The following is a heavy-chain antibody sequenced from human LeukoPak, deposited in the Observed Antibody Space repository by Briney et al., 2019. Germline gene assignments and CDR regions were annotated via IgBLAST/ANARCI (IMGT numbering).Heavy chain of an antibody. CDR1: GHTLTELF. CDR3: AISSAYFSTYSLYYFDY. J-gene: IGHJ4*02. D-gene: IGHD2/OR15-2a*01. Sequence: ASVKVSCKISGHTLTELFIHWVRQAPGQGLEWMGWINPNSGGTNYAQKFQGRVTMTRDTSISTAYMELSRLRSDDTAVYYCAISSAYFSTYSLYYFDYWGQGTLVTVSS. V-gene: IGHV1-2*02. CDR2: INPNSGGT.